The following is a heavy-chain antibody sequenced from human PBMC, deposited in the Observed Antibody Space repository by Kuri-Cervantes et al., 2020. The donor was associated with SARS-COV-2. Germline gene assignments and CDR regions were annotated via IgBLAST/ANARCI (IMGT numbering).Heavy chain of an antibody. CDR3: GGYYYDILTGYLRVDY. V-gene: IGHV3-74*01. Sequence: GESLKISCAASGFTFSSYWMHWVRQAPGKGLVWVPRINSDGSSTSYADSVKGRFTISRDNAKNTLYLQMNSLRAEDTAVYYCGGYYYDILTGYLRVDYWGQGTLVTVSS. D-gene: IGHD3-9*01. CDR1: GFTFSSYW. CDR2: INSDGSST. J-gene: IGHJ4*02.